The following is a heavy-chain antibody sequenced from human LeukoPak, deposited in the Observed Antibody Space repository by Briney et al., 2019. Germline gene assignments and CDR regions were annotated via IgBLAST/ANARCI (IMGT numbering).Heavy chain of an antibody. CDR3: ARGRGCSGGSCGIDY. CDR2: IYHSGGT. V-gene: IGHV4-30-2*01. Sequence: SETLSLTCGVPGGSISSGTYSWGWIRQPPGKGLEWIGHIYHSGGTYYNPSLKSRVTISVDTSKNQFSLKLSSVTAADTAVYYCARGRGCSGGSCGIDYWGQGTLVTVSS. J-gene: IGHJ4*02. D-gene: IGHD2-15*01. CDR1: GGSISSGTYS.